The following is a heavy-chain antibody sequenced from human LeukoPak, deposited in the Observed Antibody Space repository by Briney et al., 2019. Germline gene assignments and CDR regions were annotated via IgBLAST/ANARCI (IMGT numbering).Heavy chain of an antibody. J-gene: IGHJ4*02. CDR2: ISGGGAST. CDR3: AKDLGYSGYDPLDY. V-gene: IGHV3-23*01. CDR1: GFTFSSYA. D-gene: IGHD5-12*01. Sequence: GGSLRLSCAASGFTFSSYAMSWVRQAPGKGLEWVSAISGGGASTYYADSVKGRFTISRGNSKNTLYLQMNSLRAEDTAVYYCAKDLGYSGYDPLDYWGQGTLVTVSS.